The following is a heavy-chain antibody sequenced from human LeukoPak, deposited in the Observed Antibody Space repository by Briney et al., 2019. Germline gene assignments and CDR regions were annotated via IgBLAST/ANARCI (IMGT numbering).Heavy chain of an antibody. CDR2: TSAHNDDT. CDR1: GYTFTSYG. Sequence: ASVKVSCKASGYTFTSYGISWVRQAPGPGLEWMGWTSAHNDDTNYAETLQGRLTMTTDISTSTAYMELTSLRSDDTAVYYCARDWDSRNDYFDPWGQGTLAIVSS. J-gene: IGHJ4*02. D-gene: IGHD1-1*01. CDR3: ARDWDSRNDYFDP. V-gene: IGHV1-18*01.